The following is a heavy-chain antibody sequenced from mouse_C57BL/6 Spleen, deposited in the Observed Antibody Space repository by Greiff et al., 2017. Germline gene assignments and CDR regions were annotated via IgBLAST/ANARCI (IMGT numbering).Heavy chain of an antibody. CDR2: FHPYNDDT. V-gene: IGHV1-47*01. D-gene: IGHD2-4*01. Sequence: QVQLQQSGAELVKPGASVKMSCKASGYTFTTYPIEWMKQNHGKSLEWIGNFHPYNDDTKYNEKFKGKDTLTVEKSSSTVYLVLSRLTSDDAAVCYCARIYYDYDWGGYFDYWGQGTTLTVSS. CDR3: ARIYYDYDWGGYFDY. J-gene: IGHJ2*01. CDR1: GYTFTTYP.